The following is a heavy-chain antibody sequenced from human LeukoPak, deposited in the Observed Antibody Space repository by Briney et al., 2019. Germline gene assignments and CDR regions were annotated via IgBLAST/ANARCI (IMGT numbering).Heavy chain of an antibody. CDR2: IRSKAYGGTT. D-gene: IGHD3-3*01. CDR3: TRDSLGYYDFWSGYYPPGDY. V-gene: IGHV3-49*04. J-gene: IGHJ4*02. Sequence: GGSLRLSCTASGFTFGDYAMSWVRQAPGKGLEWVGFIRSKAYGGTTEHAASVKGRFTISRDDSKSIAYLQMNSLKTEDTAVYYCTRDSLGYYDFWSGYYPPGDYWGQGTLVTVSS. CDR1: GFTFGDYA.